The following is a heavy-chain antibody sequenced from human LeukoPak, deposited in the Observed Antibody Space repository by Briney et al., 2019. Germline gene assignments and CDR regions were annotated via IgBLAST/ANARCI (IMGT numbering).Heavy chain of an antibody. CDR3: ARQPLNYDFWSGSHYFDY. D-gene: IGHD3-3*01. J-gene: IGHJ4*02. CDR1: GFTFSSYW. CDR2: IKQDGSEK. V-gene: IGHV3-7*01. Sequence: GGSLRLSCAASGFTFSSYWMSWVRQAPGKGQEWVANIKQDGSEKYYVDSVKGRFTISRDNAKNSLYLQMHSLRAEDTAVYYCARQPLNYDFWSGSHYFDYWGQGTLVTVSS.